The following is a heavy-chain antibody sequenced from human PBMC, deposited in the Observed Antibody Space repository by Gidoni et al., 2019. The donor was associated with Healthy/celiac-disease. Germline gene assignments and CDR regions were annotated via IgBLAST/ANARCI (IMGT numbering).Heavy chain of an antibody. CDR1: GFTFSSYS. CDR3: ARDRYNWNYVGHP. D-gene: IGHD1-7*01. Sequence: EVQLVASGGGLVKPGGSLSLSCAASGFTFSSYSMHWGRQAPGKGLGGVSSISSSSSYIYYADSGKGRFTISRDNAKNSLYLQMNSRRAEDTAVYYCARDRYNWNYVGHPWGQGTLVTVSS. CDR2: ISSSSSYI. J-gene: IGHJ5*02. V-gene: IGHV3-21*01.